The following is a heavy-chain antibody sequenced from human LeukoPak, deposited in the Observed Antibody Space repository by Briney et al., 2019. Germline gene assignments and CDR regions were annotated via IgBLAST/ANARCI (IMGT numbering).Heavy chain of an antibody. CDR2: ISAYNGNT. CDR3: ARDLDPIIPLIVVVPAAINP. D-gene: IGHD2-2*02. V-gene: IGHV1-18*01. Sequence: ASVKVSCKASGYTFTSYGISWVRQAPGQGLEWMGWISAYNGNTNYAQKLQGRVTMTTDTSTSTAYMELRSLRSDDTAVYYCARDLDPIIPLIVVVPAAINPWGQGTLVTVSS. CDR1: GYTFTSYG. J-gene: IGHJ5*02.